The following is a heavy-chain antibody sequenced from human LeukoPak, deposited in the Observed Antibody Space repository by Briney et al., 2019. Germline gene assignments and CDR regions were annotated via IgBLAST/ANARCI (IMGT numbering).Heavy chain of an antibody. V-gene: IGHV3-66*01. J-gene: IGHJ4*02. CDR2: IYSGGGT. Sequence: QPGGSLRVSCAASGFSVSSNYMNWVRQAPGKGLEWVSVIYSGGGTYYADSVKGRFTISRDNSKNTLYLQVNSLRADDTAVYCCARDGGFDSRRYYFDFWGQGTLVTVSS. CDR3: ARDGGFDSRRYYFDF. D-gene: IGHD3-16*01. CDR1: GFSVSSNY.